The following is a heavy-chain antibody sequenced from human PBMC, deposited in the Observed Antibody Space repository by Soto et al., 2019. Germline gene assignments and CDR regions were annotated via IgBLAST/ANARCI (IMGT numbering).Heavy chain of an antibody. Sequence: EVQLLESGGGLVQPGGSLRLSCAASGFTFSTYAMTWVRQAPGKGLEWVSAISNSGGSTYYADSVKGRFTISRDDSKNTLYLQMNSLRAEDTAVYYCAKVYGSYPTFNYWGQGTLVTVSS. CDR1: GFTFSTYA. V-gene: IGHV3-23*01. CDR2: ISNSGGST. J-gene: IGHJ4*02. CDR3: AKVYGSYPTFNY. D-gene: IGHD1-26*01.